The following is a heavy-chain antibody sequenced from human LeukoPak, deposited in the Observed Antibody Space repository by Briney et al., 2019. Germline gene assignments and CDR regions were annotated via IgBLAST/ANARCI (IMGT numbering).Heavy chain of an antibody. CDR1: GYTFTGYY. Sequence: GASVKVSCKASGYTFTGYYMHWVRQAPGQGLEWMGWINPNSGGTNYAQKFQGRVTMTRDTSISTDYMELSRLRSDDTAVYYCARENYGSGSYYLDYWGQGTLVTVSS. V-gene: IGHV1-2*02. D-gene: IGHD3-10*01. CDR3: ARENYGSGSYYLDY. CDR2: INPNSGGT. J-gene: IGHJ4*02.